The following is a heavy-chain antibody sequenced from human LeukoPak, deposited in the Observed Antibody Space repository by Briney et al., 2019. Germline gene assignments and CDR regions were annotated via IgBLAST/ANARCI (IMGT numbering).Heavy chain of an antibody. V-gene: IGHV3-53*01. CDR2: IYSGGST. J-gene: IGHJ3*02. CDR3: ARYCSGGSCYGDAFDI. CDR1: GFTVSSNY. Sequence: GGSLRLSCAASGFTVSSNYMSWVRQAPGKGQEWVSVIYSGGSTYYADSVKGRFTISRDNSKNTLYLQMNSLRAEDTAVYYCARYCSGGSCYGDAFDIWGQGTMVTVSS. D-gene: IGHD2-15*01.